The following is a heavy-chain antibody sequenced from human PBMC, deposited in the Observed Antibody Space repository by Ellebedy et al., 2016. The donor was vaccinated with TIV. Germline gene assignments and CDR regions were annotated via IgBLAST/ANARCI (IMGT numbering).Heavy chain of an antibody. CDR1: GGSFSGYY. Sequence: SETLSLTXAVYGGSFSGYYWSWIRQPPGKGLEWIGEINHSGSTNYNPSLKSRVTISVDTSKNQFSLKLSSVTAADTAVYYCARTPTFLGYCSSTSCSPRRNWFDPWGQGTLVTVSS. V-gene: IGHV4-34*01. D-gene: IGHD2-2*01. J-gene: IGHJ5*02. CDR2: INHSGST. CDR3: ARTPTFLGYCSSTSCSPRRNWFDP.